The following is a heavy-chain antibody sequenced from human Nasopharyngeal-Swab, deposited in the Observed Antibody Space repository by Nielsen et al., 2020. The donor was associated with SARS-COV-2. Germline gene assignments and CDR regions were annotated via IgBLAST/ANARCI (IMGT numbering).Heavy chain of an antibody. CDR3: ARGPDSSGYNYYYYYMDV. V-gene: IGHV1-2*06. J-gene: IGHJ6*03. CDR1: GYTFTGYY. Sequence: ASVKVSCKASGYTFTGYYMHWVRQAPGQGLEWMGRINPNSGGTNYAQKFQGRVTMTRDTSISTAYMELSRLRSDGTAVYYCARGPDSSGYNYYYYYMDVWGKGTTVTVSS. CDR2: INPNSGGT. D-gene: IGHD3-22*01.